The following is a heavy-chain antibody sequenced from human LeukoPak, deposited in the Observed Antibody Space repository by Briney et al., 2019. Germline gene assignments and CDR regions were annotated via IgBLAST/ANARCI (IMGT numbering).Heavy chain of an antibody. V-gene: IGHV1-69*04. CDR1: GGTFSSYA. D-gene: IGHD5-12*01. Sequence: SVKVSCKASGGTFSSYAISWVRQAPGRGLEWMGRIIPIFGIANYAQKFQGRVTITADKSTSTAYMELSSLRSEDTAVYYCARGARSGYDSRFDYWGQGTLVTVSS. J-gene: IGHJ4*02. CDR3: ARGARSGYDSRFDY. CDR2: IIPIFGIA.